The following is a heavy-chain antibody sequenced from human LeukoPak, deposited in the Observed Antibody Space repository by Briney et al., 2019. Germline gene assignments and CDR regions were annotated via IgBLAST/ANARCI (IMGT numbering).Heavy chain of an antibody. D-gene: IGHD1-26*01. CDR2: INTNTGNP. Sequence: ASVKVSCKASGGTFSSYAISWVRQAPGQGLEWMGWINTNTGNPTYAQGFTGRFVFSLDTSVSTAYLQISSLKAEDTAVYYCARDLNALGAPAVFDYWGQGTLVTVSS. J-gene: IGHJ4*02. CDR3: ARDLNALGAPAVFDY. V-gene: IGHV7-4-1*02. CDR1: GGTFSSYA.